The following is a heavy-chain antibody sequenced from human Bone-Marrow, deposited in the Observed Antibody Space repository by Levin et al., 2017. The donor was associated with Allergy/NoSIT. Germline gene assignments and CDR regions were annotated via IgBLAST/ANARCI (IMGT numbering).Heavy chain of an antibody. CDR2: IKEDESTT. V-gene: IGHV3-7*01. CDR3: VRARPGEQKGFDY. D-gene: IGHD1/OR15-1a*01. Sequence: GGSLRLSCVASGFSFSNFWMAWVRQAPGKGLEWVANIKEDESTTNYADSLKGRFTISRDNAENSLSLQMNSLGHEDTAVYYCVRARPGEQKGFDYWGQGALVTVSS. J-gene: IGHJ4*02. CDR1: GFSFSNFW.